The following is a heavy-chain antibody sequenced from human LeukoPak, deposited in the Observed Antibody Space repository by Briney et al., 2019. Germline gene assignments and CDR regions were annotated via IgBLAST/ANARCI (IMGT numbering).Heavy chain of an antibody. J-gene: IGHJ4*02. CDR3: VRQPDSARYGFDY. CDR1: GFTFDNND. D-gene: IGHD1-14*01. Sequence: GGTLRLSCEVSGFTFDNNDMHWVRQSTGKGLEWVSAIGSAGYTYYAESVRGRFTITRDTAKQSLYLQMNSLRVEDTAVYHCVRQPDSARYGFDYWGRGTQVTVSS. V-gene: IGHV3-13*01. CDR2: IGSAGYT.